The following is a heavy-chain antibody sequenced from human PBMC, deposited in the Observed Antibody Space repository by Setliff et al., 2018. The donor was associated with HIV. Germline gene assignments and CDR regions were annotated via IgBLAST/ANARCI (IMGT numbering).Heavy chain of an antibody. D-gene: IGHD4-17*01. CDR3: ARDMTTVTYNWFDP. Sequence: ASVKVSCKASGYTFTSYGISWVRPAPGQGLEWMGWISAYNGNTNYAQKLQGRVTMITETSASTAYMELRSLRSDDTAVYYCARDMTTVTYNWFDPWGQGTLVTVSS. J-gene: IGHJ5*02. V-gene: IGHV1-18*01. CDR2: ISAYNGNT. CDR1: GYTFTSYG.